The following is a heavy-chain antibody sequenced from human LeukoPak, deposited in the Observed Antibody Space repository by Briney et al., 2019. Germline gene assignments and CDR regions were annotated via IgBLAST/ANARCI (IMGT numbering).Heavy chain of an antibody. CDR3: ARSERYSSGWYFYFDY. V-gene: IGHV4-59*01. J-gene: IGHJ4*02. CDR1: GGSISTYY. CDR2: IYYSGST. D-gene: IGHD6-19*01. Sequence: SETLSLTCTVSGGSISTYYWSWIRQPPGKGLEWIGYIYYSGSTNYNPSLKSRVTISIDTSKNQFSLNLSSVTAADTAVYYCARSERYSSGWYFYFDYWGQGTLVAVSS.